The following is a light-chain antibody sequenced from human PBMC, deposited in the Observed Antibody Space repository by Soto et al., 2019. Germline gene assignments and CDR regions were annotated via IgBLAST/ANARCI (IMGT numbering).Light chain of an antibody. CDR2: AAS. CDR3: QQSYSTPFT. CDR1: QSISSY. V-gene: IGKV1-39*01. J-gene: IGKJ4*01. Sequence: DIQMTQSPSSLSASIGDRVTITCRASQSISSYLNWYQQKPGKAPKLLIYAASRLQSGVPSRFSGSGSGTDFTLTTSSLQPEDFATYYCQQSYSTPFTFGGGTKVEIK.